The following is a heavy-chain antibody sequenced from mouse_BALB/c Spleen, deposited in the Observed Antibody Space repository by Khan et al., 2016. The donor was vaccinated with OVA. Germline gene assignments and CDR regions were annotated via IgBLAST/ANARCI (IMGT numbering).Heavy chain of an antibody. D-gene: IGHD2-14*01. J-gene: IGHJ3*01. CDR2: MIYSGNT. V-gene: IGHV3-8*02. CDR3: ARAAYRYAFAY. Sequence: EVQLQESGPSLVKPSQTLSLTCSVTGDSITSGYWGWIRQFPGNKLEYMGYMIYSGNTYYNPSLKSRISITRQTSKNQYYLQLNSVTTEDTATYYCARAAYRYAFAYWGQGTLVTVSA. CDR1: GDSITSGY.